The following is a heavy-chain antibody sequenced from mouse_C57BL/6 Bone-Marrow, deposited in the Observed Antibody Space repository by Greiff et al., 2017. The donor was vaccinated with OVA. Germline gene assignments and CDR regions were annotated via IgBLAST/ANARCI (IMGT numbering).Heavy chain of an antibody. CDR3: ARGSNYGFAY. CDR1: GFTFSDYG. Sequence: EVKVVESGGGLVKPGGSLKLSCAASGFTFSDYGMHWVRQAPEKGLEWVAYISSGSSTIYYADTVKGRFTISRDNAKNTLFLQMTSLRSEDTAMYYCARGSNYGFAYWGQGTLVTVSA. D-gene: IGHD2-5*01. CDR2: ISSGSSTI. V-gene: IGHV5-17*01. J-gene: IGHJ3*01.